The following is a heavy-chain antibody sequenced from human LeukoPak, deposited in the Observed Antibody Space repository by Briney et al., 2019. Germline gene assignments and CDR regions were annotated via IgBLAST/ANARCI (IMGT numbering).Heavy chain of an antibody. CDR1: GFTFSNYA. CDR2: ITGNALNT. D-gene: IGHD3-22*01. J-gene: IGHJ4*02. V-gene: IGHV3-23*01. Sequence: GGSLRHSCAASGFTFSNYAMSWVRQAPGKGLEWVSSITGNALNTYQADFIKGRFTISRDDSKNTLYLHLSSLRVEDTAVYYCAKPQDFQDNSGYSYFVNWRQGTLVTVSS. CDR3: AKPQDFQDNSGYSYFVN.